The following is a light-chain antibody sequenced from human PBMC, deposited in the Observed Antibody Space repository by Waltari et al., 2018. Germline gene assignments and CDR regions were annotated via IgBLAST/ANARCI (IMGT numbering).Light chain of an antibody. CDR1: SSDVCMYXL. CDR2: ECS. J-gene: IGLJ2*01. CDR3: CSYAGXXXFXV. V-gene: IGLV2-23*03. Sequence: SXLTQPAAXXGSPGHSTTISCPETSSDVCMYXLVSWAQQPPGKAPDLMIYECSXRPSGVXXXXXXSKSGXTASLTISGXXAEDEADXXCCSYAGXXXFXVFGGGTKLTVX.